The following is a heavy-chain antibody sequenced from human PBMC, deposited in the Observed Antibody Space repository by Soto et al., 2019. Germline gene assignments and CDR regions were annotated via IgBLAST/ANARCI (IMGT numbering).Heavy chain of an antibody. V-gene: IGHV3-23*01. CDR2: ISGSGSST. Sequence: VQLLESGGGLEQPGGSLRVSCAASGFTFSNYAMSWVRQAPGKGLEWVSAISGSGSSTYYADSVKGRLTISRDNSKNTLYLQMNSLRAEDTAVYYCAKVRTPEPYYYYYGMDVWGQGTTVTVSS. CDR3: AKVRTPEPYYYYYGMDV. J-gene: IGHJ6*02. CDR1: GFTFSNYA. D-gene: IGHD1-26*01.